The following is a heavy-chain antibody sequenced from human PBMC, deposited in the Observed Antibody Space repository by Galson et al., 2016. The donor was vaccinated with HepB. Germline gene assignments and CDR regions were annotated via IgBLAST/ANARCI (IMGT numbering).Heavy chain of an antibody. CDR2: ISGSGGIT. J-gene: IGHJ4*02. D-gene: IGHD5-18*01. CDR3: AKGYGLWDY. V-gene: IGHV3-23*01. CDR1: GFTFITYA. Sequence: SLRLSCAASGFTFITYAMSWVRQAPGKGLEWVSTISGSGGITYYADSVKGRFTISRDNSKNTLYLQMNNLRAEDTAVYYCAKGYGLWDYWGQGTLVTVSS.